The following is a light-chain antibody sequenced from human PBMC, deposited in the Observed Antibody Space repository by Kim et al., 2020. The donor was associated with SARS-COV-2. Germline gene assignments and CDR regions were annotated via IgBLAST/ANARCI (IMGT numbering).Light chain of an antibody. CDR2: GAS. CDR1: QRVSSIY. Sequence: LSPGDRATLSCRASQRVSSIYLAWYQQKPGQAPRLLIYGASNRATGIPDRFSGSASGTDFTLTISSLEPEDFAVHYCQQRSNWITFGGGTKVDIK. V-gene: IGKV3D-20*02. CDR3: QQRSNWIT. J-gene: IGKJ4*01.